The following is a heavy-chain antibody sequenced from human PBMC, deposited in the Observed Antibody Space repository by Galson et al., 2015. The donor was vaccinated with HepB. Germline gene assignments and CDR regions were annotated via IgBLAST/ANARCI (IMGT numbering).Heavy chain of an antibody. V-gene: IGHV3-23*01. D-gene: IGHD6-6*01. Sequence: SLRLSCAASGFTFSNYAMSWVRQAPGKGLEWVSAISGGGGSTFYADSVKGRFTISRDNSKNTVYLQMNSLRVEDTAVYHCAQGSLAVRPYYFDYWGQGTLVTVSS. CDR1: GFTFSNYA. J-gene: IGHJ4*02. CDR3: AQGSLAVRPYYFDY. CDR2: ISGGGGST.